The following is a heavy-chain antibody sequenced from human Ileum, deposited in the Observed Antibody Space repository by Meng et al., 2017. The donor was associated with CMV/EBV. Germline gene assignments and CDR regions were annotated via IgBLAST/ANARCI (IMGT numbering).Heavy chain of an antibody. CDR2: ITTGGAYI. D-gene: IGHD2-2*02. J-gene: IGHJ4*02. CDR1: GFTFSNYT. Sequence: GESLKISCTASGFTFSNYTMNWVRQAPGEGLEWVSSITTGGAYINYADSVRGRFTISRDNTENSLYLQMSSLRAEDTAVYFCARGDNRYCISTSCYKFDYWGQGALVTVSS. V-gene: IGHV3-21*01. CDR3: ARGDNRYCISTSCYKFDY.